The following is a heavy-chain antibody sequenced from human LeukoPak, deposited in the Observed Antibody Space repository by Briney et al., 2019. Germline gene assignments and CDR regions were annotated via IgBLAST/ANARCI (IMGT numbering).Heavy chain of an antibody. D-gene: IGHD2-2*01. Sequence: GGSLRLSCAASGFTFSSYSMNWVRQAPGKGLEWVSSISSSSSYIYYADSVKGRFTISRDNAKNSLYLQMNSLRAEDTAAYYCAREIVVVPAAMFDYWGQGTLVTVSS. CDR3: AREIVVVPAAMFDY. CDR2: ISSSSSYI. CDR1: GFTFSSYS. V-gene: IGHV3-21*01. J-gene: IGHJ4*02.